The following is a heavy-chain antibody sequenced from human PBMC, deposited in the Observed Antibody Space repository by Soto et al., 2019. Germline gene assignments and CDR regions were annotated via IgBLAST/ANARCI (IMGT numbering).Heavy chain of an antibody. CDR1: GGSFSGYY. V-gene: IGHV4-34*01. CDR3: AQGYGDFWSGYMVY. J-gene: IGHJ4*02. CDR2: INHSGST. D-gene: IGHD3-3*01. Sequence: SSETLSLTCAVYGGSFSGYYWGWIRQPPGKGLEWIGEINHSGSTNYNPSLKSRVTISVDPSKNQFSLKLSSVTAADTAVYYCAQGYGDFWSGYMVYWGQGTLVTVSS.